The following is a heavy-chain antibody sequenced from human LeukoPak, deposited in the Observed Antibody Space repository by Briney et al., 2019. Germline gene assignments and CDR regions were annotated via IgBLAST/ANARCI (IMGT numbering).Heavy chain of an antibody. V-gene: IGHV4-59*12. D-gene: IGHD3-10*01. Sequence: KPSETLSLTCSVSGGSISSYYWSWIRQPPGKGLEWTGYIYYSGSTNYNPSLKSRVTISVDTSKNQISLKLSSVTAADTAVYYCVRGARGFHWYFDLWGRGTLVTVSS. CDR3: VRGARGFHWYFDL. J-gene: IGHJ2*01. CDR2: IYYSGST. CDR1: GGSISSYY.